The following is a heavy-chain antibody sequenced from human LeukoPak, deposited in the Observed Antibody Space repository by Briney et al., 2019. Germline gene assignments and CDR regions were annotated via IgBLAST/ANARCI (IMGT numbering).Heavy chain of an antibody. V-gene: IGHV3-30*18. CDR3: AKDSSSWYNSVYFDY. Sequence: GGSLRLSCAASGFTFSSYGMHWVRQAPGKGLEWVAVISYDGSNKYYADSVKGRFTTSRDNSKNTLYLQMNSLRAEDTAVYYCAKDSSSWYNSVYFDYWGQGTLVTVSS. CDR1: GFTFSSYG. CDR2: ISYDGSNK. D-gene: IGHD6-13*01. J-gene: IGHJ4*02.